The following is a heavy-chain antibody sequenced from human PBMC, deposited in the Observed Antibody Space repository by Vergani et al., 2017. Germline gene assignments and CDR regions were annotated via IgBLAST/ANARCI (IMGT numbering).Heavy chain of an antibody. CDR1: GFTFSSYA. Sequence: QVQLVESGGGVVQPGRSLRLSCAASGFTFSSYAMHWVRQAPGKGLEWVAVISYDGSNKYYADSVKGRFTISRDNSKNTLYLQMNSLRAEDTAVYYCARVGKYCSSTSCYSLGYFDYWGQGTLVTVSS. V-gene: IGHV3-30*01. CDR3: ARVGKYCSSTSCYSLGYFDY. CDR2: ISYDGSNK. D-gene: IGHD2-2*02. J-gene: IGHJ4*02.